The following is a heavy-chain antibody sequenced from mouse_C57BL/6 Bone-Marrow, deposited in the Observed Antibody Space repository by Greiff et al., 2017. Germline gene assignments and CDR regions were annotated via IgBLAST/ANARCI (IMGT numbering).Heavy chain of an antibody. CDR2: ISNGGGST. V-gene: IGHV5-12*01. J-gene: IGHJ2*01. CDR3: AREGGGYYFDY. Sequence: DVKLVESGGGLVQPGGSLKLSCAASGFTFSDYYMYWVRQTPEKRLEWVAYISNGGGSTYYPDTVKGRFTISRDNAKNTLYLEMSGLKSEDTAMYYCAREGGGYYFDYWGQGTTLTVSS. CDR1: GFTFSDYY.